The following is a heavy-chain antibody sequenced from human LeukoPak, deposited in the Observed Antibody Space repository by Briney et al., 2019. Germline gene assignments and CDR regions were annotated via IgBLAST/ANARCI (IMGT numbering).Heavy chain of an antibody. CDR3: ARDHRGYSYGLFDN. D-gene: IGHD5-18*01. CDR2: IYYSGST. Sequence: NPSETLSLTCTVSGGSMSSYYWSWIRQPPGKGLEWIGSIYYSGSTNYNPSLKSRVTISVDTSNNQFSLRLSSVTAADTAVYYCARDHRGYSYGLFDNWGQGTLVTVSS. V-gene: IGHV4-59*01. CDR1: GGSMSSYY. J-gene: IGHJ4*02.